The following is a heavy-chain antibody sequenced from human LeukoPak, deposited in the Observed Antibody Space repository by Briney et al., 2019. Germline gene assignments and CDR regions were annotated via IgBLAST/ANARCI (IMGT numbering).Heavy chain of an antibody. Sequence: SETLSLTCSVSGGSISGYYWSWIRQPPGKGLEWIGSIYYSGNTYYNASLKSRVTISVDTSKNQFSLKLTSVTAADTAVYYCARASTFDYWGQGTLVTVSS. D-gene: IGHD2-2*01. CDR1: GGSISGYY. CDR3: ARASTFDY. CDR2: IYYSGNT. V-gene: IGHV4-59*05. J-gene: IGHJ4*02.